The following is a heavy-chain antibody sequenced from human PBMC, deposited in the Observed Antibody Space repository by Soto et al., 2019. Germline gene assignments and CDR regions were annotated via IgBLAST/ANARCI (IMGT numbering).Heavy chain of an antibody. CDR2: ISYDGSNK. J-gene: IGHJ4*02. V-gene: IGHV3-30*03. CDR3: AQSRGYNAALDY. Sequence: QVQLVESGGGVVQPGRSLRLSCAASGFTFSSYGMHWVRQAPGKGLEWVAVISYDGSNKYYADSVKGRFTISRDNSKNTLYLQMNSLRAEDTAVYYCAQSRGYNAALDYWGQGTLVTVSS. D-gene: IGHD3-10*01. CDR1: GFTFSSYG.